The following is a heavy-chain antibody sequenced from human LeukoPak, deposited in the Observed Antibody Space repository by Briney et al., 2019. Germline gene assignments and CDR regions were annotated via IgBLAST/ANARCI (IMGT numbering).Heavy chain of an antibody. Sequence: GASVKVSCKASGYTFTSYGISWVRQAPGQGLEWMGWISAYNGNTNYAQKLQGRVTMTTDTSTSTAYMELRSLRSDDTAVYYCARHLGATYYYYYGMDVWGQGTTVTVSS. CDR1: GYTFTSYG. CDR2: ISAYNGNT. CDR3: ARHLGATYYYYYGMDV. V-gene: IGHV1-18*01. D-gene: IGHD1-26*01. J-gene: IGHJ6*02.